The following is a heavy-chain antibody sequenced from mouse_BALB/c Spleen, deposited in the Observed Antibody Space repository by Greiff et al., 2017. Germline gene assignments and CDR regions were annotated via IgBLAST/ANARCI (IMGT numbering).Heavy chain of an antibody. CDR3: ARGGLNTTATGAIDY. D-gene: IGHD1-2*01. CDR1: GYTFTGYF. J-gene: IGHJ4*01. CDR2: INPYNGDT. Sequence: EVQLQQSGPELVKPGASVKISCKASGYTFTGYFMHWVMQSHGKSLEWIGRINPYNGDTFYNQKFKGKATLTVDKSSSTAHMELRSLASEDSAVYYCARGGLNTTATGAIDYWGQGTSVTVS. V-gene: IGHV1-20*02.